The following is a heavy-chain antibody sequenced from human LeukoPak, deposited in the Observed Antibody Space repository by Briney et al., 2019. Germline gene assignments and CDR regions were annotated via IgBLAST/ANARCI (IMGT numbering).Heavy chain of an antibody. D-gene: IGHD2-15*01. CDR3: ATVGGSADY. Sequence: GGSLRLSCAASGFTFSTYAIHWVRQAPGKGLEWVAVISYDGTNKYYSDSVRGRFAISRDNPKNTLYLQMNNLGPGDTAVYYCATVGGSADYWGQGTLVSVSS. V-gene: IGHV3-30*03. CDR2: ISYDGTNK. CDR1: GFTFSTYA. J-gene: IGHJ4*02.